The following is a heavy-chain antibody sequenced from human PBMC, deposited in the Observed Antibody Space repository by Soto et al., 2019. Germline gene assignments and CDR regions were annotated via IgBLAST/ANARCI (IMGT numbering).Heavy chain of an antibody. Sequence: SETLSLTCTVSGGSVSSGSYYWSWIRQPPGKGLEWIGYIYYSGSTNYNPSLKSRVTISVDTSKNQFSLKLSSVTAADTAVYYCARDTYHYDFWSGYYRSLRYFPHWGQGTLVTVSS. V-gene: IGHV4-61*01. CDR3: ARDTYHYDFWSGYYRSLRYFPH. J-gene: IGHJ1*01. CDR2: IYYSGST. D-gene: IGHD3-3*01. CDR1: GGSVSSGSYY.